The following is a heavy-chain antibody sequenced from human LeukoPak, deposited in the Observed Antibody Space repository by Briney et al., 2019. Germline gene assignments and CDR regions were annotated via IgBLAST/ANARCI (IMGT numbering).Heavy chain of an antibody. Sequence: PGGSLRLSCAASGFTFTNAWMTWVRQAPGKGLEWVGRIKSKGDGETTDYASFVKGRFSMSRDDSRATMYLQMYSLEAEDTAVYYCTTDLGATMVRGVIVSWGQGAPVTVSS. J-gene: IGHJ4*02. CDR3: TTDLGATMVRGVIVS. D-gene: IGHD3-10*01. V-gene: IGHV3-15*05. CDR1: GFTFTNAW. CDR2: IKSKGDGETT.